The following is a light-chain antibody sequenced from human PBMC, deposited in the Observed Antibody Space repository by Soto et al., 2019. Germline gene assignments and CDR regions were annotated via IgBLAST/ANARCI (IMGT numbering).Light chain of an antibody. CDR2: LTS. CDR1: QALNTR. Sequence: EIVLTQSPASLSAFPGDRVTLSCRASQALNTRLAWYQHKPGQAPRLLIYLTSNRAAGVPARFSAWGSETDFTLTISDVEPEDFAVYYSHQRQRWPRTFGQGTKVEIX. CDR3: HQRQRWPRT. V-gene: IGKV3-11*01. J-gene: IGKJ1*01.